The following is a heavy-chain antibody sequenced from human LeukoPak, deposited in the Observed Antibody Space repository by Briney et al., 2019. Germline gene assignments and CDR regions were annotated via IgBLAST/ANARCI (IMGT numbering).Heavy chain of an antibody. Sequence: PSETLSLTCTVSGGSISSSSYYWGWIRQPPGKGPEWIGSIYYSGSTYYNPSLKSRVTISVGTSKNQFSLKLSSVTAADTAVYYCARLSTYYYGSGSPKADYWGQGTLVTVSS. CDR2: IYYSGST. D-gene: IGHD3-10*01. CDR3: ARLSTYYYGSGSPKADY. J-gene: IGHJ4*02. CDR1: GGSISSSSYY. V-gene: IGHV4-39*07.